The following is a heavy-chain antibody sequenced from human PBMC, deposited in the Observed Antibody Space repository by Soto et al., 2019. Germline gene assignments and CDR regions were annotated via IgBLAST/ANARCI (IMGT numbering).Heavy chain of an antibody. V-gene: IGHV3-30-3*01. Sequence: PGGSLRLSCAASGFTFSSYAMHWVRQAPGKGLEWVAVISYDGSNKYYADSVKGRFTISRDNAKNSLYLQMNSLRAEDTALYYCVKLRYSGDSGYFDYWGQGTLVTVSS. J-gene: IGHJ4*02. CDR2: ISYDGSNK. CDR1: GFTFSSYA. CDR3: VKLRYSGDSGYFDY. D-gene: IGHD1-26*01.